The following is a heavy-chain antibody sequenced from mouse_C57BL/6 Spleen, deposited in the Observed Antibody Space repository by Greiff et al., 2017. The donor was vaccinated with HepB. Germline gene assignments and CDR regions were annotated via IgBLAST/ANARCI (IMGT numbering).Heavy chain of an antibody. V-gene: IGHV1-81*01. D-gene: IGHD2-13*01. CDR1: GYTFTSYG. J-gene: IGHJ3*01. Sequence: QVQLQQSGAELARPGASVKLSCKASGYTFTSYGISWVKQRTGQGLEWIGEIYPRSGNTYYNEKFKGKATLTADKSSSTAYMELRSLTSEDSAVYFCARGEGEIRPYWGQGTLVTVSA. CDR2: IYPRSGNT. CDR3: ARGEGEIRPY.